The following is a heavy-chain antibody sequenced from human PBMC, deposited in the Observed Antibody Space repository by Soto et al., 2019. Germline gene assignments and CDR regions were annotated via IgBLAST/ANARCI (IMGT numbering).Heavy chain of an antibody. D-gene: IGHD3-22*01. CDR3: ARDEGVYYYDSSGYYY. Sequence: GGSLRLSCAASGFTFSSYSMNWVRQAPGKGLEWVSSISSSSSYTYYADSVKGRFTISRDNAKNSLYLQMNSLRAEDTAVYYCARDEGVYYYDSSGYYYWGQGTLVTVSS. CDR1: GFTFSSYS. V-gene: IGHV3-21*01. CDR2: ISSSSSYT. J-gene: IGHJ4*02.